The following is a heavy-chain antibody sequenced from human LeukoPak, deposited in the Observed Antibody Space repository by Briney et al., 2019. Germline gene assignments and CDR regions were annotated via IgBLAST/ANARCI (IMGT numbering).Heavy chain of an antibody. Sequence: PGGSLRLSCAASGFTFSSYWMSWVRQAPGKGLEWVANIKKDGSEKYYVDSVKGRFTISRDNAKNSLYLQMNSLRAEDTAVYYCARDETTYYYDSSGYWDYWGQGTLVTVSS. J-gene: IGHJ4*02. D-gene: IGHD3-22*01. V-gene: IGHV3-7*01. CDR1: GFTFSSYW. CDR2: IKKDGSEK. CDR3: ARDETTYYYDSSGYWDY.